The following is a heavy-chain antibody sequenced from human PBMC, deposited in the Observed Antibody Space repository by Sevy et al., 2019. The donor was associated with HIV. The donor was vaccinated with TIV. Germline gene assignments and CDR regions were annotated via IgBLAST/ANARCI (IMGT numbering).Heavy chain of an antibody. CDR1: GYTFTTYG. Sequence: ASVTVSCKPSGYTFTTYGISWVRQAPGQGLEWMGWISTYNGNTNYAQKFQGRVTMTRDTSTRTAYMELRSLRSDDTAVYYCARKRNLGEPSDPWGQGTLVTVSS. D-gene: IGHD3-16*01. V-gene: IGHV1-18*01. CDR2: ISTYNGNT. CDR3: ARKRNLGEPSDP. J-gene: IGHJ5*02.